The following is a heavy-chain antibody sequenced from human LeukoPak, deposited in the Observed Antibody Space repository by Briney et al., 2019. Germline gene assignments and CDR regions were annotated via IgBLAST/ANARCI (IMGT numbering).Heavy chain of an antibody. CDR1: GGSFSGYY. CDR2: INDSGNT. D-gene: IGHD3-10*01. J-gene: IGHJ4*02. CDR3: ARAADYLGSGAQLGY. Sequence: SDTLSLTCAVYGGSFSGYYWSWIRQPPGKGLEWIGEINDSGNTKYNPSLKSRVTISVDTSKNQFSLKLSSVTAADTAVYYCARAADYLGSGAQLGYWGQGVLATVSS. V-gene: IGHV4-34*01.